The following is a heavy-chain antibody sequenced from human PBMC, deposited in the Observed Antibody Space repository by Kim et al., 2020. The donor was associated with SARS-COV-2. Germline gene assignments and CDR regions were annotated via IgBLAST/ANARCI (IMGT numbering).Heavy chain of an antibody. CDR2: IKQDGSEK. CDR3: ARVSHYYYDSSGYLDY. V-gene: IGHV3-7*03. CDR1: GFTFSSYW. Sequence: GGSLRLSCAASGFTFSSYWMSWVRQAPGKGLEWVANIKQDGSEKYYVDSVKGRFTISRDNAKNSLYLQMNSLRAEDTAVYYCARVSHYYYDSSGYLDYWGQGTLATVSS. J-gene: IGHJ4*02. D-gene: IGHD3-22*01.